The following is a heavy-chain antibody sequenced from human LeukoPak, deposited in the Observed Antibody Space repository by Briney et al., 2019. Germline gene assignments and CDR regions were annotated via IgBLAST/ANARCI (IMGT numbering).Heavy chain of an antibody. CDR2: IWYDGSNK. V-gene: IGHV3-33*01. J-gene: IGHJ4*02. CDR3: ARDPYDWSAPGDFDY. Sequence: PGGSLRLSCAASGFTFSSYGMHWVRQAPGKGLEWVAVIWYDGSNKYYADSVKGRFTISRDNSKNTLYLQMNSLRAEDTAVYYCARDPYDWSAPGDFDYWGQGTLVTVSS. CDR1: GFTFSSYG. D-gene: IGHD5-12*01.